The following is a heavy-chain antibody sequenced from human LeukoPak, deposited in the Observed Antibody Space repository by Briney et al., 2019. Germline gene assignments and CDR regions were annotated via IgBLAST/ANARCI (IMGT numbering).Heavy chain of an antibody. D-gene: IGHD6-6*01. J-gene: IGHJ4*02. Sequence: ASVEVSCKASGYTFTGYYMHWVRQAPGQGLEWMGWINPNSGATNYAQKFQGRVTMTRDTSISTAYMELSRLKSDDTAVYYCAREHSSSSGKVFDYWGQGTLVTVSS. CDR3: AREHSSSSGKVFDY. CDR2: INPNSGAT. V-gene: IGHV1-2*02. CDR1: GYTFTGYY.